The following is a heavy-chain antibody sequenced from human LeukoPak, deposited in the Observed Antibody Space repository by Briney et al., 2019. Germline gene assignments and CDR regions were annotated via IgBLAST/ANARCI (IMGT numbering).Heavy chain of an antibody. Sequence: SETLSLTCTVSGGSISSGGYYWSWTRQPPGKGLEWIGYIYHSGSTYYNPSLKSRVTISVDRSKNQFSLKLSSVTAADTAVYYCARDHGLYSGCYNSGDAFDIWGQGTMVTVSS. CDR3: ARDHGLYSGCYNSGDAFDI. CDR2: IYHSGST. CDR1: GGSISSGGYY. V-gene: IGHV4-30-2*01. J-gene: IGHJ3*02. D-gene: IGHD1-26*01.